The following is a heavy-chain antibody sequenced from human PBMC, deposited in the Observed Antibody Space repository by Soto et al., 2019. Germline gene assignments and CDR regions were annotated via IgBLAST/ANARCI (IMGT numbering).Heavy chain of an antibody. CDR3: LRRSTFDYFMAFDV. CDR2: ISPRSTVI. V-gene: IGHV3-11*01. CDR1: GFNFEPYY. J-gene: IGHJ3*01. D-gene: IGHD5-12*01. Sequence: QVQLVESGGVLVKPGGSLRLSCAASGFNFEPYYMAWIRQAPGKGLQWVAYISPRSTVIEYADSVKGRFTISRDNAKNSLYLQMDSLRAEDSAVYYCLRRSTFDYFMAFDVSGKGTGVTVSS.